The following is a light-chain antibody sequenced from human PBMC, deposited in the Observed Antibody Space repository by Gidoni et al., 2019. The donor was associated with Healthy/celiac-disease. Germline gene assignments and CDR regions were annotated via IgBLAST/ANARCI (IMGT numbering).Light chain of an antibody. CDR3: LLSYSGAFWV. J-gene: IGLJ3*02. Sequence: AVWPQEPPLTVFPGGTVTLTSVSSTGAVTSGHFPYWFQQKPGQAPRTLIYDTSNKHSWTPARFSGSLLGGKAALTLSGAQPEDEAEYYCLLSYSGAFWVFGGGTKLTVL. CDR1: TGAVTSGHF. V-gene: IGLV7-46*01. CDR2: DTS.